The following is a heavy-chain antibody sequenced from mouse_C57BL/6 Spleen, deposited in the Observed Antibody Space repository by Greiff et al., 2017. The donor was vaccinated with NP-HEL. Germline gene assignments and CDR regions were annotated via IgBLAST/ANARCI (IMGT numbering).Heavy chain of an antibody. CDR3: ARQGNWDNWYFDV. CDR2: ISSGGSYT. J-gene: IGHJ1*03. CDR1: GFTFSSYG. Sequence: EVMLVESGGDLVKPGGSLKLSCAASGFTFSSYGMSWVRQTPDKRLEWVATISSGGSYTYYPDSVKGRFTISRDNAKNTLYLQMSSLKSEDTAMYYCARQGNWDNWYFDVWGTGTTVTVSS. D-gene: IGHD4-1*01. V-gene: IGHV5-6*01.